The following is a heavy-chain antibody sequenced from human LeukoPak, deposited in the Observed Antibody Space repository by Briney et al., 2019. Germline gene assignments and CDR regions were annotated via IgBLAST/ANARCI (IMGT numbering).Heavy chain of an antibody. V-gene: IGHV3-33*01. D-gene: IGHD3-22*01. CDR3: ARDRQGYYDSSGYLFDY. Sequence: PGRSLRLSCAASGFTFSSYGMHWVRQAPGKGLEWVAVIWYDGSNKYYADSVKGRFTISRDNSKNTLYLQMNSLRAEDTAVYYCARDRQGYYDSSGYLFDYWGQGTLVTVSS. CDR1: GFTFSSYG. CDR2: IWYDGSNK. J-gene: IGHJ4*02.